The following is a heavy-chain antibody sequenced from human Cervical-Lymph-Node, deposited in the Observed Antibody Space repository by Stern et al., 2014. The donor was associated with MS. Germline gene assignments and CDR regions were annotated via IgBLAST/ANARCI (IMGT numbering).Heavy chain of an antibody. CDR2: FYYHGDEK. V-gene: IGHV3-33*01. J-gene: IGHJ6*02. D-gene: IGHD3-10*01. CDR1: GFSFISYG. CDR3: AREGDISEDLNMAFHYGLDV. Sequence: QVQLVQSGGGVVQPGESLRLSCAASGFSFISYGMHWVRQAPGKGLQWLAVFYYHGDEKHYTDSMKDRLTISSDNSTNTLYLQISKLRVDDTALYFCAREGDISEDLNMAFHYGLDVWGQGTAVIVSS.